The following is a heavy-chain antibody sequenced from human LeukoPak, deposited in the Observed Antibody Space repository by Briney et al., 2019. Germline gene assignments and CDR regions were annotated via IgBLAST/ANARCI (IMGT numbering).Heavy chain of an antibody. Sequence: PSETLSLTCTVSGGSISSSSYYWGWIRQPPGKGLEWVSSISSSSSYIYYADSVKGRFTISRDNAKNSLYLQMNSLRAEDTAVYYCAREVDSSGWYTRALSYYYGMDVWGQGTTVTVSS. CDR1: GGSISSSS. CDR3: AREVDSSGWYTRALSYYYGMDV. CDR2: ISSSSSYI. V-gene: IGHV3-21*01. J-gene: IGHJ6*02. D-gene: IGHD6-19*01.